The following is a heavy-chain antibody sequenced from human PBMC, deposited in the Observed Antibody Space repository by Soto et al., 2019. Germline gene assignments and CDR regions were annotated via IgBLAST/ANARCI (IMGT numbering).Heavy chain of an antibody. D-gene: IGHD2-21*01. CDR3: ATKDHHKDDQPYFYGMDV. J-gene: IGHJ6*02. Sequence: QVQLLQSGGEVKTPGASLKVSCKTIGYTSSSYGINWVRQAPGQGLEWMGWISVFNGDTKYAQKFQGRVAITKDPGTSTAHMELRSLRSDDAAVYFCATKDHHKDDQPYFYGMDVWGQGTTVTVSS. V-gene: IGHV1-18*01. CDR2: ISVFNGDT. CDR1: GYTSSSYG.